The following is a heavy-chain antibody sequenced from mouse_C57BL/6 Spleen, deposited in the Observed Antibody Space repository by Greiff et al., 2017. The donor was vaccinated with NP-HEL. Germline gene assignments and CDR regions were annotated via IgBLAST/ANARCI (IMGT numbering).Heavy chain of an antibody. CDR1: GFNIKDYY. Sequence: EVQLQQSGAELVRPGASVKLSCTASGFNIKDYYMHWVKQRPEQGLEWIGRIDPEDGDTEYAPKFQGKATMTADTSSNTAYLQLSSLTSEDTAVYYCTTTVGRGWFAYGGQGTLVTVSA. CDR3: TTTVGRGWFAY. J-gene: IGHJ3*01. CDR2: IDPEDGDT. V-gene: IGHV14-1*01. D-gene: IGHD4-1*01.